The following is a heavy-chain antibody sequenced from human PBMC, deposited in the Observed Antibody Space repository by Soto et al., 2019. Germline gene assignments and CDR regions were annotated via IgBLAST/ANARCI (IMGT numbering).Heavy chain of an antibody. D-gene: IGHD3-22*01. J-gene: IGHJ4*02. Sequence: GGSLRLSCAASGFTFSSYSMNWVRQAPGKGLEWVSYISSSSSTIYYADSVKGRFTISRDNAKNSLYLQMNSLRDEDTAVYYCARGEHYYDSSGYYPRGYWGQGTLVTVSS. V-gene: IGHV3-48*02. CDR3: ARGEHYYDSSGYYPRGY. CDR2: ISSSSSTI. CDR1: GFTFSSYS.